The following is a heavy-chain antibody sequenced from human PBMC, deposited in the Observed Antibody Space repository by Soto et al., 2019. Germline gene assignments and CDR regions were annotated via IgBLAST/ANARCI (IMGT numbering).Heavy chain of an antibody. J-gene: IGHJ4*02. D-gene: IGHD6-13*01. CDR2: ISRDGSYK. CDR1: GFTFSSNG. CDR3: AKDRSSTWSFDY. Sequence: QVQLVESGGGVVQPGRSLRLACVASGFTFSSNGMHWVRQAPGKGLEWVAVISRDGSYKKYGDSVKGRFTISRDDSKNTLYLQLDSLSAEDTAVYYCAKDRSSTWSFDYWGQGTPVTVSS. V-gene: IGHV3-30*18.